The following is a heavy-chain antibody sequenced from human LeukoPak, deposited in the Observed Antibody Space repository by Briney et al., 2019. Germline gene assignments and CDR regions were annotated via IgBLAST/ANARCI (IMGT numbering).Heavy chain of an antibody. D-gene: IGHD2-2*01. CDR3: ATFQAENARIVVVPAAILDAFDI. Sequence: ASVKVSCKVSGYTLTELSMHWVRQAPGKGLEWMGGFDPEDGETIYAQKFQGRVTMTEDTSTDTAYMELSSLRSEDTAVYYCATFQAENARIVVVPAAILDAFDIWGQGTMVTVSS. J-gene: IGHJ3*02. CDR1: GYTLTELS. V-gene: IGHV1-24*01. CDR2: FDPEDGET.